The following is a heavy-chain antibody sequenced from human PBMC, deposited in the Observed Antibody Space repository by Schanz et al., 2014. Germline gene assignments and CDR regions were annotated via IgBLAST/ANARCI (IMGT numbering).Heavy chain of an antibody. V-gene: IGHV3-11*05. Sequence: QVYLVESGGDLVKPGGSLRLSCAASGFTFSDYYMAWIRQAPGKGLEWVSHISGSSIHKNYADSVKGRFSISRDNGETSVYLQNNRLRVEETALYYRARFLAPDQYYGVDVWGQGTTVIVSS. CDR1: GFTFSDYY. J-gene: IGHJ6*02. CDR2: ISGSSIHK. CDR3: ARFLAPDQYYGVDV. D-gene: IGHD3-3*01.